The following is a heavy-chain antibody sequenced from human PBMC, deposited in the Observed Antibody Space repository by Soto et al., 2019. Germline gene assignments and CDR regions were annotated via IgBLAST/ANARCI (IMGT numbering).Heavy chain of an antibody. D-gene: IGHD3-22*01. CDR3: ARKDKSGYFNWFDP. J-gene: IGHJ5*02. Sequence: GESLKISCRTSGYRCTSYWIAWVRQMPGKGLEWMGIIFPSDSDTRYSPSFQGQVTISADRSTSTVFLQWASLKASDTAVYFCARKDKSGYFNWFDPWGQGTLVTVSS. CDR1: GYRCTSYW. CDR2: IFPSDSDT. V-gene: IGHV5-51*01.